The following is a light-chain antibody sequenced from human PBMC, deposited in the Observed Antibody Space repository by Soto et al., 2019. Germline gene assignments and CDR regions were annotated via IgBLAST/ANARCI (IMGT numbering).Light chain of an antibody. V-gene: IGLV6-57*03. CDR1: RGSVASNY. Sequence: NFLLTQPHSVSESPGKTITISCAHDRGSVASNYVQWFQQRPGSAPTTLIYRDDQRPSGVPDRFSASVDSSSNSASLTISGLKTEDEAVYYCQSYDRTNVVFGGGTKVTVL. CDR2: RDD. J-gene: IGLJ2*01. CDR3: QSYDRTNVV.